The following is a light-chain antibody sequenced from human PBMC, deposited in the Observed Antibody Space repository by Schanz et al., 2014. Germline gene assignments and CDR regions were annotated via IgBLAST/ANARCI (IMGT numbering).Light chain of an antibody. V-gene: IGLV2-14*01. CDR3: V. Sequence: QSALTQPASVSGSPGQSITISCTGTSSDVGAYNYVSWYQQPPGKAPKLIIYDVSNRPSGVSNRFSGSKSGNTASLTISGLHTEDEAEFSWVFGGGTKLTVL. CDR2: DVS. CDR1: SSDVGAYNY. J-gene: IGLJ3*02.